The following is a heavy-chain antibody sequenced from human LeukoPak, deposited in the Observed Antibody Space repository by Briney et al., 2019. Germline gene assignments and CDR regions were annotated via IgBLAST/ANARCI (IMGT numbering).Heavy chain of an antibody. CDR2: ISAGGRT. V-gene: IGHV4-61*02. CDR1: GASIASGSYH. CDR3: TRGGHDYGGSFDT. J-gene: IGHJ5*02. D-gene: IGHD4-23*01. Sequence: SQTLSLTCAISGASIASGSYHWDWIRQPAGSRPEYMGRISAGGRTNYNPSLKSRLTISMDTSKNHVSLRLSSVTAADTALYFCTRGGHDYGGSFDTWGPGILVTVSS.